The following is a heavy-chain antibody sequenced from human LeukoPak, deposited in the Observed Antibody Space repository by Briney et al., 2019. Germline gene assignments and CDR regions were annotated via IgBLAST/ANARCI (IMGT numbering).Heavy chain of an antibody. CDR1: GFTFSSYG. J-gene: IGHJ6*03. V-gene: IGHV3-30*02. Sequence: PGGSLRLSCAASGFTFSSYGMHWVRQAPGKGLEWVAFIRYDGSNKYYADSVKGRFTISRDNSKNTLYLQMNSLRAEDTAVYYCAKTVVDFWSGYGGYYMDVWGKGTTVTVSS. CDR3: AKTVVDFWSGYGGYYMDV. D-gene: IGHD3-3*01. CDR2: IRYDGSNK.